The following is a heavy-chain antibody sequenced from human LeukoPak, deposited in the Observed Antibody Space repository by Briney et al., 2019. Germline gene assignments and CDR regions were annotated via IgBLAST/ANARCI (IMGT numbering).Heavy chain of an antibody. V-gene: IGHV3-48*03. CDR3: AREAELLYYYYGMDV. J-gene: IGHJ6*02. D-gene: IGHD1-26*01. Sequence: GSLRLSCAASGFTFSSYEMNWVRQAPGKGLEWVSYISSSGSTIYYADSVKGRFTISRDNAKNSLYLQMNSLRAEDTAVYYCAREAELLYYYYGMDVWGQGTTVTVSS. CDR2: ISSSGSTI. CDR1: GFTFSSYE.